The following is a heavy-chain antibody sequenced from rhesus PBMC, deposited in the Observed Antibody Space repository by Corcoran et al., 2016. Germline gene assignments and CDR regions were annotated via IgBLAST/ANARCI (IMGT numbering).Heavy chain of an antibody. CDR1: GFSLSTSGMG. CDR2: IYWDDDK. CDR3: ARMNCTGSGCYGEEYYYGLDS. D-gene: IGHD2-21*01. V-gene: IGHV2S1*01. J-gene: IGHJ6*01. Sequence: QVTLKESGPALVKPTQTLTLTCTFSGFSLSTSGMGVGWIRQPPGKALEWLASIYWDDDKYYSKSLKRRLTSSKDTSKNQVVLTMTNMDPVDTATYYCARMNCTGSGCYGEEYYYGLDSWGQGVVVTVSS.